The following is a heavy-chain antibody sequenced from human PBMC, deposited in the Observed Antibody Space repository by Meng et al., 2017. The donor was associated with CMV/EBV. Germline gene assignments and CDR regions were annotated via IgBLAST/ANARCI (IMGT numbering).Heavy chain of an antibody. Sequence: QAQQGWAGLLKPSVTLSLTCAVYGGSFSGNYWSCIRQPPGKGLEWIGEINHSGSTNYNPSLKSRVTISVDTSKNQFSLKLSSVTAADTAVYYCARGGNWFDPWGQGTLVTVSS. V-gene: IGHV4-34*01. CDR3: ARGGNWFDP. J-gene: IGHJ5*02. CDR1: GGSFSGNY. CDR2: INHSGST.